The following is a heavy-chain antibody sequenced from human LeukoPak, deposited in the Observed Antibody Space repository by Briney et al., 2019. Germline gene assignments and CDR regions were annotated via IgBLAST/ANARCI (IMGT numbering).Heavy chain of an antibody. V-gene: IGHV4-34*09. CDR2: IYYSGST. CDR1: GGSFSGYY. CDR3: ARGGYISSSGFDY. J-gene: IGHJ4*02. Sequence: SETLSLTCAVYGGSFSGYYWSWIRQPPGKGLEWIGYIYYSGSTYYNPSLKSRVTISVDTSKNQFSLKLDSVTAADPAVYYCARGGYISSSGFDYWGQGTLVTVSS. D-gene: IGHD6-6*01.